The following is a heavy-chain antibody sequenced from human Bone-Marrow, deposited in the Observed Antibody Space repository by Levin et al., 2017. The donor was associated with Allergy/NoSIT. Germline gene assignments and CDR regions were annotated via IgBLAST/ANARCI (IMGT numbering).Heavy chain of an antibody. CDR2: LSASGTT. V-gene: IGHV3-23*01. CDR1: GFTMTSSA. J-gene: IGHJ5*02. D-gene: IGHD2-2*01. Sequence: GGSLRLSCAASGFTMTSSAMSWVRQAPGQGLEWVATLSASGTTYYADSVKGRFTVSRDDSKNTLYLQMNSLRAEDTALYYCAKKHIPSITPGNCFDPWGQGTLVTVSS. CDR3: AKKHIPSITPGNCFDP.